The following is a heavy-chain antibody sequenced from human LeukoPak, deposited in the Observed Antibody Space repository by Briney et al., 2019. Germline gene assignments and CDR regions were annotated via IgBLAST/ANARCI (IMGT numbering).Heavy chain of an antibody. CDR1: GFTFSSYA. CDR2: ISGSGGST. J-gene: IGHJ6*04. V-gene: IGHV3-23*01. D-gene: IGHD2-2*01. Sequence: GGSLRLSCAAPGFTFSSYAMSWVRQAPGKGLEWVSAISGSGGSTYYADSVKGRFTISRDNSKNTLYLQMNSLRAEDTAVYYCAKDQPPDIVVVPGLPDGMDVWGKGTTVTVSS. CDR3: AKDQPPDIVVVPGLPDGMDV.